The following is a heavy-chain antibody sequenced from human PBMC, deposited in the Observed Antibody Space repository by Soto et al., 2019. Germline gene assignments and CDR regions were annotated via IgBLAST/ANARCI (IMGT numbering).Heavy chain of an antibody. D-gene: IGHD6-19*01. J-gene: IGHJ4*02. Sequence: PGWSLRLSCTASGFTFGDYDMSWVRQAPGKRLEWVAVIWYDGSNKYYADSLKGRFTISRDNSKNTLYLQMNSLRAEDTAVYYCARDQLDGSVAGTITRSYFDYWGQGAMVTVSS. V-gene: IGHV3-33*01. CDR3: ARDQLDGSVAGTITRSYFDY. CDR2: IWYDGSNK. CDR1: GFTFGDYD.